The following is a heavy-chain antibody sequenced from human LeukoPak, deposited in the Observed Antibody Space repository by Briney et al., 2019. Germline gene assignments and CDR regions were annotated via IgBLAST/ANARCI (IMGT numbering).Heavy chain of an antibody. CDR1: GGSITSDYYY. D-gene: IGHD4-23*01. V-gene: IGHV4-61*02. CDR3: ANIYGRNSKYYYYYYMDV. J-gene: IGHJ6*03. Sequence: PSETLSLTCTVSGGSITSDYYYWNWIRQPAGKGLEWIVRIYSDGNTNYNPSLKSRVTISADTSKNQFSLKLSSVTAADTAVYYCANIYGRNSKYYYYYYMDVWGKGTTVTVSS. CDR2: IYSDGNT.